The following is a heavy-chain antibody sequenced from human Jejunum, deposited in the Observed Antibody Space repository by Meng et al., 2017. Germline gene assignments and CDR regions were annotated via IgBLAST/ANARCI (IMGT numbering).Heavy chain of an antibody. J-gene: IGHJ4*02. Sequence: QVAPVESGGGLVQPGGSLGLCWAASGFTFSKHYMTWSRQAPGKGTEWVAYNSTGATTIYYADSLKGRFNISRDDSKSSVYLQMNSLRDDDTAVYFCARGHWELNYWGQGTLVTVSS. CDR3: ARGHWELNY. V-gene: IGHV3-11*01. D-gene: IGHD7-27*01. CDR2: NSTGATTI. CDR1: GFTFSKHY.